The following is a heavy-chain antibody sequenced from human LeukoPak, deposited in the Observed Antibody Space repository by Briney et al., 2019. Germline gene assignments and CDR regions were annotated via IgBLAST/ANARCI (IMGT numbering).Heavy chain of an antibody. CDR2: IKAYGGTT. CDR3: SKTRERWLQLASWDD. CDR1: RFTFSSYG. D-gene: IGHD5-24*01. V-gene: IGHV3-49*04. Sequence: GGSLRLSCAASRFTFSSYGMSWVRQAPGKGLEWVGFIKAYGGTTEYAASVNGRFNISRDDSKSIAYLQMNSLKTEDTAVYYCSKTRERWLQLASWDDWGQGTLVTVSS. J-gene: IGHJ4*02.